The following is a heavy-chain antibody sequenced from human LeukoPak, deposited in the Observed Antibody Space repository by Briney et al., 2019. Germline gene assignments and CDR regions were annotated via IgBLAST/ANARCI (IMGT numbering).Heavy chain of an antibody. CDR1: GYTFTGYY. J-gene: IGHJ5*02. V-gene: IGHV1-2*02. CDR2: INPNSGGT. Sequence: ASVKVSCKASGYTFTGYYMHWVRQAPGQGLEWMGWINPNSGGTNYAQKFQGRVTMTTDTSTSTAYMELRSLRSDDTAVYYCARDPTTTVTTYWFDPWGQGTLVTVSS. D-gene: IGHD4-17*01. CDR3: ARDPTTTVTTYWFDP.